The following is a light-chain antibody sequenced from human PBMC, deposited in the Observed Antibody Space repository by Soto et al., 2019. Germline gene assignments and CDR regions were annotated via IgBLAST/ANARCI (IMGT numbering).Light chain of an antibody. Sequence: EIVLTQSPGTLSLSPGERGTLSCRASQTVSSNFLAWYQQKPGQAPRLLIYDASNRATGIPARFSGSGSGTDFTLTISSLEPEDFAVYYCQQRSNWRVTFGPGTKVDIK. CDR2: DAS. V-gene: IGKV3D-20*02. J-gene: IGKJ3*01. CDR3: QQRSNWRVT. CDR1: QTVSSNF.